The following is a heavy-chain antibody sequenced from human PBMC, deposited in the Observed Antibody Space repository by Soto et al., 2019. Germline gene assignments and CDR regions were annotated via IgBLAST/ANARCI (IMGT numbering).Heavy chain of an antibody. Sequence: ASVKVSCKASGYTFTTYAIHWVRQAPGQRLEWMGLINAGNGNTKYSQKFQDRVTITRDTSASTAYMELSSLRSEDTSIYYCAKGSYGREKEFAPWGQGTLVTVHS. J-gene: IGHJ5*02. V-gene: IGHV1-3*01. D-gene: IGHD3-10*02. CDR1: GYTFTTYA. CDR2: INAGNGNT. CDR3: AKGSYGREKEFAP.